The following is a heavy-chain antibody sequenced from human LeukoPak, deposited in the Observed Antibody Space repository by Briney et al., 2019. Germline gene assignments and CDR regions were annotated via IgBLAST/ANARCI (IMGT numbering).Heavy chain of an antibody. CDR3: ARGGYYYDSSGPYYFDY. CDR1: GGSISSYY. Sequence: PSETLSLTCTVSGGSISSYYWSWVRQPAGKGLEWIGRIYTGGSTNYNPSLKSRVTMSVDTSKNQFSLKLSSVTAADTAVYYCARGGYYYDSSGPYYFDYWGQGTLVTVSS. CDR2: IYTGGST. D-gene: IGHD3-22*01. V-gene: IGHV4-4*07. J-gene: IGHJ4*02.